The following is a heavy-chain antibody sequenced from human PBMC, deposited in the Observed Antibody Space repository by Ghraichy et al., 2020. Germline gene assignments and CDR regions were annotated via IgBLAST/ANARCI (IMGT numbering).Heavy chain of an antibody. CDR1: GGSISSSSYY. D-gene: IGHD5-12*01. CDR2: IYYSGST. Sequence: SETLSLTCTVSGGSISSSSYYWGWIRQPPGKGLEWIGSIYYSGSTYYNPSLKSRVTISVDTSKNQFSLKLSSVTAADTAVYYCARHEPVATTPYYFDYWGQGTLVTVS. J-gene: IGHJ4*01. CDR3: ARHEPVATTPYYFDY. V-gene: IGHV4-39*01.